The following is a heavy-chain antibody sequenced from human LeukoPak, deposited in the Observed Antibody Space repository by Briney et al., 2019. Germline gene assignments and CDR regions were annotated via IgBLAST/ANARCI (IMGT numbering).Heavy chain of an antibody. D-gene: IGHD3-10*01. CDR1: GGSISSSSYY. Sequence: SETLSLTCTVSGGSISSSSYYWGWIRQPPGKGLEWIGSIYYSGSTYYNPSLKSRVTISVDTSKNQFSLKLSSVTAADTAVYYCARLDRSGFQERSMVRGDNGDYWGQGTLVTVSS. J-gene: IGHJ4*02. CDR2: IYYSGST. V-gene: IGHV4-39*01. CDR3: ARLDRSGFQERSMVRGDNGDY.